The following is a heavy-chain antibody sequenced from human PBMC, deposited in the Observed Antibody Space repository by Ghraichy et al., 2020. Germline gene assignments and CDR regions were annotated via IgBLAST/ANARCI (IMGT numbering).Heavy chain of an antibody. J-gene: IGHJ4*02. CDR3: ARDRNLGH. CDR1: GGSISSGGYY. V-gene: IGHV4-31*03. CDR2: IYDSGNT. Sequence: SETLSLTCTVSGGSISSGGYYWSWIRQHPGKGLEWIGYIYDSGNTYYNPSLKSRVTISVDTSKNQSSLKLSSVTVADTAVYYCARDRNLGHWGQGTLVTVSS.